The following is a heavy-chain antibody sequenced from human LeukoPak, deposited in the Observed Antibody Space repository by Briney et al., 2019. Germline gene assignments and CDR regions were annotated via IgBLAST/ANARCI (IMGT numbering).Heavy chain of an antibody. V-gene: IGHV3-21*01. J-gene: IGHJ6*02. CDR2: ISSSSSYI. CDR3: ARDVYGSGSPYYYGMDV. D-gene: IGHD3-10*01. Sequence: PGGSLRLSCAASGFTFSSYSMNWGRQAPGKGLEWVSSISSSSSYIYYADSVKGRFTISRDNAKNSLYLQMNSLRAEDTAVYYCARDVYGSGSPYYYGMDVWGQGTTVTVSS. CDR1: GFTFSSYS.